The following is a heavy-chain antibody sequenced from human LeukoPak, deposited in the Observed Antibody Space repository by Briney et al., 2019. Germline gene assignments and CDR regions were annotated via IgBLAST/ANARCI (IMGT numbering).Heavy chain of an antibody. CDR1: GYTFTSYD. CDR3: ATSYDYGDYDDY. CDR2: MNPNSGNT. V-gene: IGHV1-8*01. Sequence: ASVKVSCKASGYTFTSYDINWVRQATGQGLEWMGWMNPNSGNTGYAQKFQGRVTMTRNTSISTAYMELGSLRSEDTAVYYCATSYDYGDYDDYWGQGTLVTVSS. J-gene: IGHJ4*02. D-gene: IGHD4-17*01.